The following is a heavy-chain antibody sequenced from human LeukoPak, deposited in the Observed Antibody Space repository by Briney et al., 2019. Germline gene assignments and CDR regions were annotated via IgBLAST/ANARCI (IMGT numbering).Heavy chain of an antibody. V-gene: IGHV1-69*13. CDR2: IIPFFGTT. D-gene: IGHD2-2*01. CDR3: ARERCSSTSCYPYYFAY. Sequence: ASVKVSCTASGGTFSTYAVSWGRQAPGQGLEWMGGIIPFFGTTNYAQKFQDRVTITSDESTSTAYMELSSLRSEDTAVYYCARERCSSTSCYPYYFAYWGQGTLVTGSS. J-gene: IGHJ4*02. CDR1: GGTFSTYA.